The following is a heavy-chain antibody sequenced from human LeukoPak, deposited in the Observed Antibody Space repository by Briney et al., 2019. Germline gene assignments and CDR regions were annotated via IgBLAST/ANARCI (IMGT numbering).Heavy chain of an antibody. CDR1: GFTFSSYA. Sequence: GGSLRLSCAASGFTFSSYAMSWVRQAPGKGLEWVSAISGSGGSTYYADSVKGRFTISRDNSKNTLYLQMNSLRDEDTAVYYCAKDYSGLLLDYYGMDVWGQGTTVTVSS. CDR2: ISGSGGST. V-gene: IGHV3-23*01. CDR3: AKDYSGLLLDYYGMDV. D-gene: IGHD2-21*02. J-gene: IGHJ6*02.